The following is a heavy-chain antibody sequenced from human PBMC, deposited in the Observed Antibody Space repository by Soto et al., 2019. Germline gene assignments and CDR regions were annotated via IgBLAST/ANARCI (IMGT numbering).Heavy chain of an antibody. J-gene: IGHJ3*02. D-gene: IGHD5-18*01. Sequence: PSETLSLTCTVSGGSISSGGYYWSWIRQHPGKGLEWIGYIYCSGSTYYNPSLKSRVTISVDTSKNQFSLKLSSVTAADTAVYYCARALHSYGRHDAFDIWGQGTMVTVSS. CDR1: GGSISSGGYY. CDR2: IYCSGST. CDR3: ARALHSYGRHDAFDI. V-gene: IGHV4-31*03.